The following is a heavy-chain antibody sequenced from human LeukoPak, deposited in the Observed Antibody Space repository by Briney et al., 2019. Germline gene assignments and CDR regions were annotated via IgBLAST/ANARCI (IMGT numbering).Heavy chain of an antibody. CDR3: AIEVGANQGESDY. CDR2: INPNSGGT. D-gene: IGHD1-26*01. V-gene: IGHV1-2*02. CDR1: GYTFTGYY. J-gene: IGHJ4*02. Sequence: ASVKVSCKASGYTFTGYYMHWVRQAPGQGLEWMGWINPNSGGTNYAQKFQGRVTMTRDTSISTAYMELSRLRSDDTAVYYCAIEVGANQGESDYWGQGTLVTVSS.